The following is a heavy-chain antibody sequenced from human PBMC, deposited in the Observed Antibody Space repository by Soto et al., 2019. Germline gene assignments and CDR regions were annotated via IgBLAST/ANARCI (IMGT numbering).Heavy chain of an antibody. J-gene: IGHJ6*02. CDR1: GYTFTNFG. Sequence: ASVKVSCKASGYTFTNFGISWVRQAPGQGLEWMGWISAVNGNTKYAQRFHGRVTMSTDTSTSTAYMDLRSMRSDDTAVYYCARDGGRYWADYYNGMDVWGQGTTVTVS. CDR3: ARDGGRYWADYYNGMDV. CDR2: ISAVNGNT. D-gene: IGHD1-26*01. V-gene: IGHV1-18*01.